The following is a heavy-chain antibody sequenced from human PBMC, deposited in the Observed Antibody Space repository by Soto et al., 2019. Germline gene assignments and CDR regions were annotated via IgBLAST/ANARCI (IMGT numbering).Heavy chain of an antibody. CDR1: EFTFNTYW. CDR3: ARDWGTPGRGSAVGYYYHYGMDV. D-gene: IGHD6-19*01. V-gene: IGHV3-7*05. J-gene: IGHJ6*02. CDR2: IKDDGSEK. Sequence: EVQLVESGGGLVQPGGSLRLSCLASEFTFNTYWMNWVRQAPGRGLEWVANIKDDGSEKNYVDSVKGRFTISRDNAKTALYLQMNRLRGEDTAVYFWARDWGTPGRGSAVGYYYHYGMDVWGQGTTVTFSS.